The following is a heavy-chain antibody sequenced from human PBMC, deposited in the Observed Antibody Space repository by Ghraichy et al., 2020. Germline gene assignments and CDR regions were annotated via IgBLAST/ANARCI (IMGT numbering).Heavy chain of an antibody. CDR2: IYYSGST. CDR3: ARLPLFDP. J-gene: IGHJ5*02. V-gene: IGHV4-39*01. Sequence: SETLSLTCTVSGDSISSSSYYWGWIRQPPGKGLEWIGSIYYSGSTYYNPSLKSRVTISVDTSKNQFSLKLSSVTAADTAVYYCARLPLFDPWGQGTLVTVSS. CDR1: GDSISSSSYY.